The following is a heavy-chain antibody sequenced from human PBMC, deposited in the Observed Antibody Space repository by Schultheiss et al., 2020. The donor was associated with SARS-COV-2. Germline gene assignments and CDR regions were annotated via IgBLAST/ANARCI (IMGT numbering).Heavy chain of an antibody. Sequence: GGSLRLSCAASGITLRSYWMSWVRQAPGKGLEWVAHINQDGSEKDYVEAVKGRFSVTRDNAKDAMYLEMNSLRTEDTALYYCAKSRSGWSLDYWGQGTLVTVSS. J-gene: IGHJ4*02. D-gene: IGHD6-19*01. CDR1: GITLRSYW. V-gene: IGHV3-7*03. CDR3: AKSRSGWSLDY. CDR2: INQDGSEK.